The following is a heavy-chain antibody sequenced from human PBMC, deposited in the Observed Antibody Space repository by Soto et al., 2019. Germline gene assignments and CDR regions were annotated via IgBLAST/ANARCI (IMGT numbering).Heavy chain of an antibody. D-gene: IGHD3-16*01. CDR2: INPNSGGT. CDR3: ARGGLGEPREFGYYYSGMDV. V-gene: IGHV1-2*04. J-gene: IGHJ6*04. CDR1: GYTFTGYY. Sequence: ASVKVSCKASGYTFTGYYMHWVRQAPGQGLEWMGWINPNSGGTNYAQKFQGWVTMTRDTSISTAYMELSRLRSDDTAVYYCARGGLGEPREFGYYYSGMDVWGKGTTDTVSS.